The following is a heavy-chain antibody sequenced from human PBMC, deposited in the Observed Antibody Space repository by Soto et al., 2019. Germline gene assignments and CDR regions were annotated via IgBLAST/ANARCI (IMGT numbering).Heavy chain of an antibody. D-gene: IGHD3-16*01. CDR2: KNPNSGNT. CDR1: GYTFTSYD. CDR3: ASEGVRGMDV. Sequence: QVQLVQSGAEVKKPGASVKVSCKASGYTFTSYDINWVRQATGQGLEWMGWKNPNSGNTGYAQKFQGRITMTRNSSISTAYMELRSLRSEDTAVFYCASEGVRGMDVWGQGTTVTVSS. V-gene: IGHV1-8*01. J-gene: IGHJ6*02.